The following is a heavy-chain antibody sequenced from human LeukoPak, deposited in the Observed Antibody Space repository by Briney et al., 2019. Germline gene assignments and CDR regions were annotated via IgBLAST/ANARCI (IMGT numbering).Heavy chain of an antibody. CDR3: AVAGFAFDI. CDR2: IYYSGST. D-gene: IGHD2-21*01. J-gene: IGHJ3*02. CDR1: GGSISSYY. Sequence: SETLSLTCTVSGGSISSYYWSWIRQPPGKGLEWIGYIYYSGSTNYNPSLKSRVTISVDTSKNQFSLKLSSVTAADTAVYYCAVAGFAFDIWGQGTMVTVSS. V-gene: IGHV4-59*12.